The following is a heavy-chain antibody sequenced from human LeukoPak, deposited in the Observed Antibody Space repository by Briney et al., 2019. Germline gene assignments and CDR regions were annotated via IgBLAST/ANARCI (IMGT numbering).Heavy chain of an antibody. J-gene: IGHJ4*02. CDR3: ARDHYYYGSGSYYNPLGY. V-gene: IGHV1-46*01. CDR1: GYTFSSYY. D-gene: IGHD3-10*01. CDR2: INPSGGST. Sequence: ASVNVSCKTSGYTFSSYYMHWVRQAPGQGLEWMGIINPSGGSTSYAQKFQGRVTMTRDTSTSTVYMELSSLRSEDTAVYYCARDHYYYGSGSYYNPLGYWGQGTLVTVSS.